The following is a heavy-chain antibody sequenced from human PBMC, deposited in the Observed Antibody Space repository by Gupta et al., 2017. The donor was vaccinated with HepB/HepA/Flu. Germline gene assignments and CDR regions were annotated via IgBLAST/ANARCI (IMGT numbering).Heavy chain of an antibody. J-gene: IGHJ4*02. Sequence: EVQLVESGGGLVQPGGSLRLSCSASGFTFSNYWMVWVRQAPGKGLEWVANIQEDGSRKNYVDSVKGRFTISRDNAKNSLYLQMNNLRAEDTAVYYCSRHAFCVVDHNAYHDCWGQGTLVTVSP. CDR1: GFTFSNYW. V-gene: IGHV3-7*01. CDR2: IQEDGSRK. CDR3: SRHAFCVVDHNAYHDC. D-gene: IGHD3-16*01.